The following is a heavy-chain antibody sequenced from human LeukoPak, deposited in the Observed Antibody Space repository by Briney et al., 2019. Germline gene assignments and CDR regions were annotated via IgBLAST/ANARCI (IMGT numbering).Heavy chain of an antibody. V-gene: IGHV3-23*01. Sequence: GGSLRLSCAASGFTFSSYAMSWVRQAPGKGLEWVSAISGSGGNAYYVDSVKGRFTISRDNSKNTLYLQMNSLRAEDTAVYYCAKDMVVVAAISFDYWGQGTLVTVSS. CDR1: GFTFSSYA. CDR3: AKDMVVVAAISFDY. J-gene: IGHJ4*02. D-gene: IGHD2-15*01. CDR2: ISGSGGNA.